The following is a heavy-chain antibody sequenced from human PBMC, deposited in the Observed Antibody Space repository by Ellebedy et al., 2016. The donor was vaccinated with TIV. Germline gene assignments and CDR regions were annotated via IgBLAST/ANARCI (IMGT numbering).Heavy chain of an antibody. CDR1: GFTFSSYS. Sequence: PGGSLRLSCAASGFTFSSYSMNWVRQAPGKGLEWVSYISSSSSTIYYADSVKGRFTISRDNAKNSLYLQMNSLRAEDTAVYYCARGLWFGELFPLDYWGQGTLVTVSS. J-gene: IGHJ4*02. D-gene: IGHD3-10*01. V-gene: IGHV3-48*01. CDR3: ARGLWFGELFPLDY. CDR2: ISSSSSTI.